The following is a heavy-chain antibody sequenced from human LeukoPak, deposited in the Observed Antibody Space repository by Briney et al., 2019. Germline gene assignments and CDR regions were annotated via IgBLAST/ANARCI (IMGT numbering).Heavy chain of an antibody. CDR2: INQDGSEK. V-gene: IGHV3-7*01. CDR3: ARDDAFDI. J-gene: IGHJ3*02. Sequence: GGSLRLSCTASGFTFGDYAMSWFRQAPGKGLEWVANINQDGSEKYYVDSVKGRFTISRDNAKNSLYLQMNSLRAEDTAAYYCARDDAFDIWGQGTMVTVSS. CDR1: GFTFGDYA.